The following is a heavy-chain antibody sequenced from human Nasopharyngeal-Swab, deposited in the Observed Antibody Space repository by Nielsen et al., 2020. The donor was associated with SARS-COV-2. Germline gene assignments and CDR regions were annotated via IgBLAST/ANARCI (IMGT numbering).Heavy chain of an antibody. CDR3: ARDIGGSSGDY. J-gene: IGHJ4*02. V-gene: IGHV3-53*01. CDR2: IYSGGST. Sequence: GESLKISCAASGFTFDDYAMHWVRQAPGKGLEWVSVIYSGGSTYYADSVKGRFTISRDNSKNTLYLQMNSLRAEDTAVYYCARDIGGSSGDYWGQGTLVTVSS. D-gene: IGHD1-26*01. CDR1: GFTFDDYA.